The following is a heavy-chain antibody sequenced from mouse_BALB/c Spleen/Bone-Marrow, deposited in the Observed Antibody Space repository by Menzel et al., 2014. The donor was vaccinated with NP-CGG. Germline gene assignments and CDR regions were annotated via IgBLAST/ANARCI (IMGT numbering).Heavy chain of an antibody. J-gene: IGHJ2*01. Sequence: EVHLVESGGGLVKPGGSLKLSCAASGFTFSSYAMSWVRQSPEKRLEWVAEISSGGSYTYYPDTVTGRFTISRDNAKNTLYPEMSSLRSEDTAMYYCARDSSGYFDYWGQGTTLTVSS. CDR2: ISSGGSYT. CDR1: GFTFSSYA. CDR3: ARDSSGYFDY. D-gene: IGHD3-1*01. V-gene: IGHV5-9-4*01.